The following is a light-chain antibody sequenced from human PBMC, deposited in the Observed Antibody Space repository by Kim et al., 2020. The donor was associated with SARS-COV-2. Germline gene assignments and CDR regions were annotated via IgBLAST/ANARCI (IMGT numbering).Light chain of an antibody. CDR1: RSFSKH. V-gene: IGKV3-15*01. CDR2: GAS. CDR3: QHYFNWPLT. J-gene: IGKJ4*01. Sequence: EIVMTQSPVNLSVSPGERATPSCRASRSFSKHLAWYQQRPGQGPRLLIYGASTRATGVPDRFSGSGSGTDFTLTISSVHSEDFAIYYCQHYFNWPLTFGGGTKVDIK.